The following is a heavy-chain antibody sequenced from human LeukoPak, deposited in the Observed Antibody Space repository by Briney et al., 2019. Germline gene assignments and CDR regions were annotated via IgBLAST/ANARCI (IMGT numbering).Heavy chain of an antibody. J-gene: IGHJ4*02. CDR3: ARREGPRYYDFWSGYYRN. D-gene: IGHD3-3*01. Sequence: SETLSLTCAVYGASFSGYSWSWIRQPPGKGLEWIGEINHSRSTNYNPSLKSRVTISVDTSKNQFSLKLSSVTAADTAVYYCARREGPRYYDFWSGYYRNWGQGTLVTVSS. CDR1: GASFSGYS. CDR2: INHSRST. V-gene: IGHV4-34*01.